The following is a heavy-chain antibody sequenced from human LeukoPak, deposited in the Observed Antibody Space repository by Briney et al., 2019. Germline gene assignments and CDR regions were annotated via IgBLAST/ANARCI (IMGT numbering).Heavy chain of an antibody. J-gene: IGHJ4*02. CDR2: IYYSGST. V-gene: IGHV4-39*01. CDR1: GGSISSSSYY. Sequence: PSETLSLTCTVSGGSISSSSYYWGWIRQPPGKGLEWIGSIYYSGSTYYNPSLKSRVTISVDTSKNQFSLKLSSVTAADTAVYYCARHSYNSSWYYFDYWGQGTLVTVSS. CDR3: ARHSYNSSWYYFDY. D-gene: IGHD6-13*01.